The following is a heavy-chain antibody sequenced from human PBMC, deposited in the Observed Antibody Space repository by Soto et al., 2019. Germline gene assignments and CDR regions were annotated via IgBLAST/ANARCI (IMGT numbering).Heavy chain of an antibody. CDR2: IHHSGST. D-gene: IGHD3-3*01. V-gene: IGHV4-34*01. J-gene: IGHJ4*02. CDR3: ARGVDSWSGYLF. Sequence: ETLSLTSALYVGSIGGYYWSWIRRSPGKGLEWIVEIHHSGSTKYNPSLKSRVSLSVDTSTKQFSLKLAAVTAADRGVYCCARGVDSWSGYLFWGQGTQVTVSS. CDR1: VGSIGGYY.